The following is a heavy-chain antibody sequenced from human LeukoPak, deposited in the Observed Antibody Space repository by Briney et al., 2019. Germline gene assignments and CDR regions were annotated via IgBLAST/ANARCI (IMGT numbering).Heavy chain of an antibody. J-gene: IGHJ5*02. CDR3: ARVGTIFGVTSRYWFDP. CDR1: VYTFTSYA. V-gene: IGHV1-3*01. CDR2: INAGNGNT. Sequence: ASVTVSCMASVYTFTSYAMHWVRQAPGQRLEWMGWINAGNGNTKYSQKFQGRVTITRDTSASTAYMELSSLRSEDTAVYYCARVGTIFGVTSRYWFDPWGQGTLVTVSS. D-gene: IGHD3-3*01.